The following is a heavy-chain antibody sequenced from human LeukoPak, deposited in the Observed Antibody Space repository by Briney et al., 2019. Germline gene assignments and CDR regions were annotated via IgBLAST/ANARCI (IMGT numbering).Heavy chain of an antibody. CDR2: INPNSGGT. V-gene: IGHV1-2*02. D-gene: IGHD2-8*02. CDR3: ARAVVSDGWYFDY. J-gene: IGHJ4*02. CDR1: GYTFTGYY. Sequence: ASVKVSCKSSGYTFTGYYLHWVRQAPGQGLEWMGWINPNSGGTNFAPKFQGRVTMTRDTSINTVYMELSSLRSEDTAVYYCARAVVSDGWYFDYWGQGTLVTVSS.